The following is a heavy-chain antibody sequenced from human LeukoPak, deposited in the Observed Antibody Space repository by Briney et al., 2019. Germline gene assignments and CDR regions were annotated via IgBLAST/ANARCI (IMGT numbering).Heavy chain of an antibody. CDR2: INPSGGST. D-gene: IGHD6-13*01. CDR1: GYTFTGYY. Sequence: ASVKVSFTASGYTFTGYYMHWVRQAPGQGLEWMGIINPSGGSTSYAQKFQGRVTMTRDTSTSTVYMELSSLRSEDAAVYYCARALSAAGIAGVYWGQGTLVTVSS. J-gene: IGHJ4*02. CDR3: ARALSAAGIAGVY. V-gene: IGHV1-46*01.